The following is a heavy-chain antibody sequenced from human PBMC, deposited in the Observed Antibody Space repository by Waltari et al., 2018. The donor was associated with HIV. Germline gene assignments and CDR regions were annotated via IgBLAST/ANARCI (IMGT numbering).Heavy chain of an antibody. Sequence: ELQLVESGGGLVQPGGSLRLSCAASGFTFRSFSMHWVRQAPGKGLQYVSAITGDGGSTFYANSVKGRFTISRDNSKNTLYLQMGSLRADDMAVYYCTRNWNHDAFDIWGRGTMVTVSS. CDR2: ITGDGGST. V-gene: IGHV3-64*01. CDR3: TRNWNHDAFDI. CDR1: GFTFRSFS. J-gene: IGHJ3*02. D-gene: IGHD1-1*01.